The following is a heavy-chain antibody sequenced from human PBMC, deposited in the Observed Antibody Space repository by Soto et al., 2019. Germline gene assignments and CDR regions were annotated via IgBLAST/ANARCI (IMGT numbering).Heavy chain of an antibody. CDR2: IIPILGIA. CDR1: GGTFSSYT. J-gene: IGHJ3*02. D-gene: IGHD1-1*01. Sequence: QVQLVQSGAEVKKPGSSVKVSCKASGGTFSSYTISWVRQAPGQGLEWMGRIIPILGIANYAQKFQGRDTLTADKSTSTAYMELSNLRSEETAVYYCARGAQTTGTTWGAFDIWGQGTMVTVSS. CDR3: ARGAQTTGTTWGAFDI. V-gene: IGHV1-69*02.